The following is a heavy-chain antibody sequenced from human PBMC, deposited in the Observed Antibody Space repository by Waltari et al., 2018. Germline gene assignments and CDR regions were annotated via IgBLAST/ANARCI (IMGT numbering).Heavy chain of an antibody. J-gene: IGHJ4*02. V-gene: IGHV1-3*01. CDR2: INAGNGNT. CDR1: GYTFTSYA. Sequence: QVQLVQSGAEVKKPGASVKVSCKASGYTFTSYAMHWVRQAPGQRLEWMGWINAGNGNTKYSQKFPGRVTITRDTSASTAYMELSSLRSEDTAVYYCASNMITFGGVIAPLDYWGQGTLVTVSS. CDR3: ASNMITFGGVIAPLDY. D-gene: IGHD3-16*02.